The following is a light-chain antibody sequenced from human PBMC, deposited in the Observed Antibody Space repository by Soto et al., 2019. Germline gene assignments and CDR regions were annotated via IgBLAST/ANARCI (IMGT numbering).Light chain of an antibody. V-gene: IGLV2-18*02. J-gene: IGLJ2*01. CDR2: QVS. CDR3: SSYSSSSTLVV. Sequence: QSALTQPPSVSRSPGQSVTISCTGTSSDIGSYSRVSWYQQPPGTAPKLMIYQVSNRPSGVPDRFSGSKSGNTASLTISGLQAEDEADYYCSSYSSSSTLVVFGGGTKLTVL. CDR1: SSDIGSYSR.